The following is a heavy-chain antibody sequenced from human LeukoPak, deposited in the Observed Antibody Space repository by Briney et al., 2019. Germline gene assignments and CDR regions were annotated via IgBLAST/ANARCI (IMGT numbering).Heavy chain of an antibody. CDR1: GASIRSYY. CDR2: IYTSGST. Sequence: SETLSLTCTVSGASIRSYYWSWIRQPAGKGLEWIGRIYTSGSTNYNPSLKSRVTMSVDTSKNQFSLKLSSVTAADTAVYYCARERGYSGYDLVYWGQGTLVTVSS. CDR3: ARERGYSGYDLVY. V-gene: IGHV4-4*07. D-gene: IGHD5-12*01. J-gene: IGHJ4*02.